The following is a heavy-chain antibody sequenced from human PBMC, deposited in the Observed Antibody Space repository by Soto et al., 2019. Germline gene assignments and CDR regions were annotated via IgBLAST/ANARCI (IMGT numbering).Heavy chain of an antibody. J-gene: IGHJ4*02. CDR3: ARDRSQYYYDSSGYHDY. CDR2: INPNSGGT. Sequence: GASVKVSCKASGYTFTGYYMHWVRQAPGQGLEWMGWINPNSGGTNYAQKFQGRVTMTRDTSISTAYMELSRLRSDDTAVYYCARDRSQYYYDSSGYHDYWGQGTLVTVSS. D-gene: IGHD3-22*01. V-gene: IGHV1-2*02. CDR1: GYTFTGYY.